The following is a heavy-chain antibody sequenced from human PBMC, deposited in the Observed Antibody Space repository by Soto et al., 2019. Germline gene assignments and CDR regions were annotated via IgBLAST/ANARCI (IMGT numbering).Heavy chain of an antibody. J-gene: IGHJ5*02. CDR3: EREAFAVLTHAYPLKWFDT. Sequence: PSETLSLTCAVYGGSLSGYYWSWIRQPPGKRLEWIGEINHSGITNYIPSLKSRLNISVDRSKNHLSLKLSSVTAADTGIYYCEREAFAVLTHAYPLKWFDTWGQGTLVTVSS. V-gene: IGHV4-34*01. D-gene: IGHD3-16*01. CDR2: INHSGIT. CDR1: GGSLSGYY.